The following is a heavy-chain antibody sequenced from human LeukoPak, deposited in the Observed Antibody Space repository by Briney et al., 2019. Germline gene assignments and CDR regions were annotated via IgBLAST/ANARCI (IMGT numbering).Heavy chain of an antibody. J-gene: IGHJ4*02. V-gene: IGHV1-69*06. CDR2: IIPIFGTA. CDR1: GGTFSSYA. Sequence: ASVKVSCKASGGTFSSYAISWVRQAPGQGLEWMGGIIPIFGTANYAQKFQGRVTIPADKSTSTAYIELSSLGSEDTAVYYCARVLVLTGYHLPGYYFDYWGQGTLVTVSS. D-gene: IGHD3-9*01. CDR3: ARVLVLTGYHLPGYYFDY.